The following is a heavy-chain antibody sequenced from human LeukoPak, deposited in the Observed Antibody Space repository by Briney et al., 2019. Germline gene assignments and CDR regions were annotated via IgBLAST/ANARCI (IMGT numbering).Heavy chain of an antibody. Sequence: GGSLRLSCAASGFSFTTSWMSWVRQAPGKGLEWVASIEQDGSEKYYVDSVKGRFTISRDNAKNSLFLQMNSLRAEDTAVYYCAKGHTSLAPGGQGDLVTVSS. CDR2: IEQDGSEK. D-gene: IGHD5-18*01. J-gene: IGHJ4*02. CDR3: AKGHTSLAP. CDR1: GFSFTTSW. V-gene: IGHV3-7*01.